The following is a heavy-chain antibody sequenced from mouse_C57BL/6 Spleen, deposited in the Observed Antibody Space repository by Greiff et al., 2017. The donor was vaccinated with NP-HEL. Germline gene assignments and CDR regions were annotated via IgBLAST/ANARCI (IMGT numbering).Heavy chain of an antibody. CDR3: ASQHYYGSGYDGYFDV. CDR1: GFSLTSYA. D-gene: IGHD1-1*01. CDR2: IWTGGGT. Sequence: QVQLKEPGPGLVAPSQSLSITCTVSGFSLTSYAISWVRQPPGKGLEWLGVIWTGGGTNYNSALKSRLSISKDNSKSQVFLKMNSLQTDDTARYYWASQHYYGSGYDGYFDVWGTGTTGTVSS. V-gene: IGHV2-9-1*01. J-gene: IGHJ1*03.